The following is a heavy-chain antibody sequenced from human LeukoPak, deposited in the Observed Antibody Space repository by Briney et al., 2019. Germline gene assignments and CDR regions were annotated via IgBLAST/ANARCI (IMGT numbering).Heavy chain of an antibody. CDR2: IKQDGSEK. Sequence: GGSLRLSCVGSGFTFSSYWMSWVRQAPGKGLEWVANIKQDGSEKYYVDSVKGRFTISRDNAKNSLYLQMNSLRAEDTTVYYCARSSWHDYWGQGTLVTVSS. CDR1: GFTFSSYW. J-gene: IGHJ4*02. V-gene: IGHV3-7*01. CDR3: ARSSWHDY. D-gene: IGHD6-13*01.